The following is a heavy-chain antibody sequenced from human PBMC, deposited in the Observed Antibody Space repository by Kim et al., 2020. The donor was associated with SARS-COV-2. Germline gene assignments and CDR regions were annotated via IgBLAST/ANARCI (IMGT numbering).Heavy chain of an antibody. J-gene: IGHJ6*02. Sequence: GRFTISRDNSKNTLYLQMNSLRAEDTAVYYCAKLVEPARADRYYYYGMDVWGQGTTVTVSS. D-gene: IGHD6-6*01. V-gene: IGHV3-30*02. CDR3: AKLVEPARADRYYYYGMDV.